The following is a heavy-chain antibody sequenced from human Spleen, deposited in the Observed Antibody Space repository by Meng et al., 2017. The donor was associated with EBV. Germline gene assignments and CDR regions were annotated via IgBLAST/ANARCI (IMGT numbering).Heavy chain of an antibody. V-gene: IGHV4-39*07. CDR2: IHQSGST. Sequence: LTGSGPGPAKPSETLSLTCTVSGGAISRGSYYWGWDRQPPGKGLEWIGEIHQSGSTNYNPSLKSRVTISIDTSKNQFSLKVTSVTAADTAVYYCARALYSSSYYGSLSYWGQGTLVTVSS. D-gene: IGHD6-13*01. J-gene: IGHJ4*02. CDR3: ARALYSSSYYGSLSY. CDR1: GGAISRGSYY.